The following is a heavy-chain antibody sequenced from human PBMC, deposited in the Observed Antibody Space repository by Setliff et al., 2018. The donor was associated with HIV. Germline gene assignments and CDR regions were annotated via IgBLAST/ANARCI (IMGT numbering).Heavy chain of an antibody. Sequence: ASVKVSCKASGYSFSSYGIGWVRLAPGQGLEWMGWMSTDNGNTNYAQKVQGRVTMTTDTGTRTAYMELRSLRSDDTAMYYCARMRGGHNIREGAFDIWGQGTRVTVS. D-gene: IGHD1-20*01. CDR2: MSTDNGNT. CDR3: ARMRGGHNIREGAFDI. V-gene: IGHV1-18*01. CDR1: GYSFSSYG. J-gene: IGHJ3*02.